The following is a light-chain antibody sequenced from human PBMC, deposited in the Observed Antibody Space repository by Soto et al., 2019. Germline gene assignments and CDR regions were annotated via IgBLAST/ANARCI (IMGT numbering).Light chain of an antibody. V-gene: IGLV1-36*01. CDR1: SSNIGNNA. CDR3: SSYTSSSTDVV. J-gene: IGLJ2*01. CDR2: YDD. Sequence: QSVLTQPPSVSEAPRQRVTISCSGSSSNIGNNAVNWYQQLPGKAPKLLIYYDDLLPSGVSDRFSGSKSGTSASLAISGLQSEDEADYYCSSYTSSSTDVVFGGGTKLTVL.